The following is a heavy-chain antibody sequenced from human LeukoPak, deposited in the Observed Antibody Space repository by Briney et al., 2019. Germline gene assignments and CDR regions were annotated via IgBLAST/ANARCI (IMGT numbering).Heavy chain of an antibody. V-gene: IGHV3-11*04. D-gene: IGHD6-6*01. CDR3: ARVGRDSSSHSDY. J-gene: IGHJ4*02. Sequence: VGSLRLSCAASGFTFSDYYMSWIRQAPGKGLEWVSYISSSGSTIYYADSVKGRFTISRDNAKNSLYLQMNSLRAEDTAVYYCARVGRDSSSHSDYCGQGTLVTVSS. CDR2: ISSSGSTI. CDR1: GFTFSDYY.